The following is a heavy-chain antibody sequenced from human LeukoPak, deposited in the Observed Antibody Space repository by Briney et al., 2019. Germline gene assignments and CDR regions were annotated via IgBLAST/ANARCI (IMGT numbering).Heavy chain of an antibody. J-gene: IGHJ5*02. Sequence: ASVKVSCKASGYTFTSYGISWVRQAPGQGLEWMGWISAYNGNTNYAQKLQGRVTMTTDTSTSTAYMELRSLRSDDTAVYYCARTEGSSGWPNWFDPWGQGTLVTVSS. D-gene: IGHD6-19*01. V-gene: IGHV1-18*01. CDR1: GYTFTSYG. CDR3: ARTEGSSGWPNWFDP. CDR2: ISAYNGNT.